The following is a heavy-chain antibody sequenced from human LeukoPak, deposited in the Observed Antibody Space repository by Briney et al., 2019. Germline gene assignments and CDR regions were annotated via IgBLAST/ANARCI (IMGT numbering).Heavy chain of an antibody. J-gene: IGHJ4*02. Sequence: SETLSLTCAVYGGSFSGYYWSWIRQPPGKGLEWIGEINHSGSTNYNPSLKRRVTISVDTSKNQFSLKLSSVTAADTAVYYCARTVPASALDYWGQGTLVTVSS. CDR2: INHSGST. V-gene: IGHV4-34*01. CDR3: ARTVPASALDY. CDR1: GGSFSGYY.